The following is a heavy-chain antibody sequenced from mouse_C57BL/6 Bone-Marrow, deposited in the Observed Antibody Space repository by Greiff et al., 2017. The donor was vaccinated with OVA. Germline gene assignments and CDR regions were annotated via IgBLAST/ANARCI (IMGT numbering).Heavy chain of an antibody. CDR2: IDPENGDT. V-gene: IGHV14-4*01. CDR1: GFNIKDDY. CDR3: TRITEAY. J-gene: IGHJ3*01. D-gene: IGHD2-4*01. Sequence: VHVKQSGAELVRPGASVKLSCTASGFNIKDDYMHWVKQRPEQGLEWIGWIDPENGDTEYASKFQGKATITADTSSNTAYLQLRSLTSEDTAVYYCTRITEAYWGQGTLVTVSA.